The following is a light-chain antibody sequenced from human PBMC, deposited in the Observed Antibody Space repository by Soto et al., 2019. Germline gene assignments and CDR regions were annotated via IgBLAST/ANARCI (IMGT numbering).Light chain of an antibody. CDR1: HSVGTK. Sequence: EIFLTQSPDTLSLSPGETATLSCRASHSVGTKLAWYQQRPGQAPRLLISDASTGATSISARFSGSGSVTQFTLTISSLQSEDIALYYGHQYSKWPQTFAQGTKV. J-gene: IGKJ1*01. CDR2: DAS. V-gene: IGKV3-15*01. CDR3: HQYSKWPQT.